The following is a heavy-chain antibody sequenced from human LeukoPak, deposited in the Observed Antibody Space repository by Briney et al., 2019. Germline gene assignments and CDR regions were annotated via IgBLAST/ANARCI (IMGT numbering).Heavy chain of an antibody. J-gene: IGHJ4*02. CDR3: ARDRYCSSTNCYDY. V-gene: IGHV3-64*01. CDR1: GFTFSSYG. Sequence: GGSLRLSCVVSGFTFSSYGMHWVRQAPGKGLEYVSAISSTGGSTYYANSVKGRFTISRDNSKNTLYLQMDSLGAEDTAVYYCARDRYCSSTNCYDYWGQGTLVTVSS. CDR2: ISSTGGST. D-gene: IGHD2-2*01.